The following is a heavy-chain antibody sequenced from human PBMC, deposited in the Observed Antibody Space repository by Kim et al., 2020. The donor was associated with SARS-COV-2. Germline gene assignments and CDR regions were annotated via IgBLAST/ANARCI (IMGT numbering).Heavy chain of an antibody. J-gene: IGHJ4*02. Sequence: SGPTLVKPTHTLTLTCTFSGFSLSTSGMCVSWIRQPPGKALEWLALVDWHDNKYYSTSLKTRLTISKDTSKNQVVLTMTDMDPVDTATYYCARSYSNGRYYFEYWGQGALVTVSS. CDR1: GFSLSTSGMC. V-gene: IGHV2-70*01. CDR3: ARSYSNGRYYFEY. D-gene: IGHD6-25*01. CDR2: VDWHDNK.